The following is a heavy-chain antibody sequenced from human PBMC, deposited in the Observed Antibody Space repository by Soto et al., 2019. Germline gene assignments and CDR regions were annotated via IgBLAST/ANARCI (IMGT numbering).Heavy chain of an antibody. CDR1: GFTFSSYA. CDR2: ISGSGGSA. D-gene: IGHD3-22*01. V-gene: IGHV3-23*01. CDR3: AKATYYYDSSGYFPFDY. Sequence: GGSLRLSCAASGFTFSSYAMSWVRQAPGKGLEWVSTISGSGGSAYYADSVKGRFTISRDNSINTLYLQMSSLRAEDTAVYYCAKATYYYDSSGYFPFDYWGQGTLVTVS. J-gene: IGHJ4*02.